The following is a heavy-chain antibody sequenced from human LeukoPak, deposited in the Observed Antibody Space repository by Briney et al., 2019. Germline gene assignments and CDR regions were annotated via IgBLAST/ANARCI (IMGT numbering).Heavy chain of an antibody. CDR3: ARIGAGSSRDY. D-gene: IGHD6-13*01. Sequence: GGSLRLSCSASGFIFSSYAMHWVRQAPGKRLEYVSAISSSGGSTYYADSVKGRFTISRDNAKNSLYLQMNSLRAEDTAVYYCARIGAGSSRDYWGQGTLVTVSS. J-gene: IGHJ4*02. V-gene: IGHV3-64*04. CDR2: ISSSGGST. CDR1: GFIFSSYA.